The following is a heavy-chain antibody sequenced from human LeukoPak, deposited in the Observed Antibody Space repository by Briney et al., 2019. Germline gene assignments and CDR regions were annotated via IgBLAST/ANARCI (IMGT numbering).Heavy chain of an antibody. CDR1: GYTFTSYG. J-gene: IGHJ6*04. D-gene: IGHD3-10*01. CDR3: ARDVVLLWFGELSPKLDV. CDR2: ISAYNGNT. V-gene: IGHV1-18*01. Sequence: GASVKVSCKASGYTFTSYGISWVRQAPGQGLEWMGWISAYNGNTNYAQKLQGRVTMTTDTSTSTAYMELRSLRSDDTAVYYCARDVVLLWFGELSPKLDVWGKGTTVTISS.